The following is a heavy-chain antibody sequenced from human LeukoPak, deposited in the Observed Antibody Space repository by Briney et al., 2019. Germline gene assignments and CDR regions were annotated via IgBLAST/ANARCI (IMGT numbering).Heavy chain of an antibody. V-gene: IGHV3-48*01. CDR3: AKDYYYDSSGYHDAFDI. Sequence: GGSLRLSCAASGFTFSSYSMNWVRQAPGKGLEWVSYISSSSSTIYYADSVKGRFTISRDNAKNSLYLQMNSLRAEDTAVYYCAKDYYYDSSGYHDAFDIWGQGTMVTVSS. J-gene: IGHJ3*02. CDR2: ISSSSSTI. D-gene: IGHD3-22*01. CDR1: GFTFSSYS.